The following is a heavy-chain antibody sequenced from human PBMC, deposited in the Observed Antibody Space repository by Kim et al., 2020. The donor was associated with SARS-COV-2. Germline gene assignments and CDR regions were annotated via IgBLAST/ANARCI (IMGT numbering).Heavy chain of an antibody. D-gene: IGHD3-9*01. V-gene: IGHV4-31*02. J-gene: IGHJ5*02. CDR3: AREVTGYYWFDP. Sequence: YYNPSLKSRVTISVDTSKNQFSLKLSSVTAADTAVYYCAREVTGYYWFDPWGQGTLVTVSS.